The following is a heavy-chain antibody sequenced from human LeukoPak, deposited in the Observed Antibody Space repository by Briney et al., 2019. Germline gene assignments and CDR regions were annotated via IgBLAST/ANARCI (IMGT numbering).Heavy chain of an antibody. Sequence: PSETLSLTCTVSGGSIRSSSYYWGWIRQPPGKGLEWIGSIFQTGSTYYTPSLRTRVTISVDTSKNHFSLKLSSVTAADTAAYYCAREWDYGDYSIFDYWGQGTLVTVSS. CDR3: AREWDYGDYSIFDY. D-gene: IGHD4-17*01. CDR2: IFQTGST. V-gene: IGHV4-39*02. CDR1: GGSIRSSSYY. J-gene: IGHJ4*02.